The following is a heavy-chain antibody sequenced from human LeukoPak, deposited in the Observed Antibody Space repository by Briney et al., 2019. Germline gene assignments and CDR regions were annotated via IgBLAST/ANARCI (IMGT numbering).Heavy chain of an antibody. CDR2: ISGNGDST. CDR3: ARVGYSSPFDY. Sequence: GGSMRLSCAVSGFTFSSYAIHWVSQAPGKGLEYVSSISGNGDSTFYANSVKGRFTISRDNSKNTLYLQMGSLRAEDMAVYYCARVGYSSPFDYWGQGTLVTVSS. CDR1: GFTFSSYA. J-gene: IGHJ4*02. V-gene: IGHV3-64*01. D-gene: IGHD6-13*01.